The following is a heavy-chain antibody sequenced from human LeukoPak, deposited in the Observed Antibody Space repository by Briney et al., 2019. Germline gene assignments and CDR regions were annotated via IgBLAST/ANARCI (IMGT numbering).Heavy chain of an antibody. CDR3: ARDVSKVGAGYYLDY. V-gene: IGHV4-38-2*02. Sequence: SETLSLTCAVSDCSISSNYYWGWLRQPPAKGLEWIGRMYHSGSTYYNPSLKSRVTISVDTSSNQFSLKLTSVTAADTAVYYCARDVSKVGAGYYLDYWGQGTLVTVSS. CDR1: DCSISSNYY. D-gene: IGHD1-26*01. J-gene: IGHJ4*02. CDR2: MYHSGST.